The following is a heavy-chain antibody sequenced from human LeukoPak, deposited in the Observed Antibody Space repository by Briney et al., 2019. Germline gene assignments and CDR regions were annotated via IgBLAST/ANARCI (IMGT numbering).Heavy chain of an antibody. CDR3: ARDPQYYDILGYFDY. J-gene: IGHJ4*02. V-gene: IGHV3-30*04. Sequence: PGGSLRLSCAASGFTFSSYAMHWVRQAPGKGLEWVAVISYDGSNKYYADSVKGRFTISRDNSKNTLYLQMNSLRAEDTAVYYCARDPQYYDILGYFDYWGQGTLVTVSS. CDR2: ISYDGSNK. CDR1: GFTFSSYA. D-gene: IGHD3-9*01.